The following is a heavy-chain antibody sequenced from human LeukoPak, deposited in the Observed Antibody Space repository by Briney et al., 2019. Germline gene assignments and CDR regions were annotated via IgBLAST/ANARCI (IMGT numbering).Heavy chain of an antibody. CDR3: ARDRPYYDFWSGYYTAPLYGMDV. V-gene: IGHV3-21*01. CDR1: GFTFSSYS. CDR2: ISSSSSYI. J-gene: IGHJ6*02. Sequence: PGGSLRLSCAASGFTFSSYSMNWVRQAPGKGLEWVSSISSSSSYIYYADSVKGRFTISRDNAKNSLYLQMNSLRAEDTAVYYCARDRPYYDFWSGYYTAPLYGMDVWGQGTTVTVSS. D-gene: IGHD3-3*01.